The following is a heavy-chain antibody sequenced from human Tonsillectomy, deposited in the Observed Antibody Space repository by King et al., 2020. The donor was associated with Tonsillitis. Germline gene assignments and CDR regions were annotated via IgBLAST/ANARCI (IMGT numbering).Heavy chain of an antibody. CDR2: ILYDGSNE. CDR3: AKDSSSSQYYLDD. D-gene: IGHD6-6*01. CDR1: GFTFSSYG. Sequence: VQLVESGGGVVQPGRSLRLSCAASGFTFSSYGMHWVRQASGKGLEGVAVILYDGSNEYYAESVKGRFTISRDNSKNTLYVQMNSLRAEDTAVYYCAKDSSSSQYYLDDWGQGTLVTVSA. J-gene: IGHJ4*02. V-gene: IGHV3-30*18.